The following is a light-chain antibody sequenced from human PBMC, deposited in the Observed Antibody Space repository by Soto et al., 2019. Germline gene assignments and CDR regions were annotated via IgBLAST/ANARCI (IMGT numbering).Light chain of an antibody. CDR3: QQYDNLPLT. Sequence: EIVLTQSPGTLSLSPGERATLSCSASQSVVSTYLAWYQQKPGQAPRLLISGASDRATGIPDRFSGSGSGTDFTLTISRLEPEDFAVYYCQQYDNLPLTFGGGTEV. V-gene: IGKV3-20*01. CDR1: QSVVSTY. J-gene: IGKJ4*01. CDR2: GAS.